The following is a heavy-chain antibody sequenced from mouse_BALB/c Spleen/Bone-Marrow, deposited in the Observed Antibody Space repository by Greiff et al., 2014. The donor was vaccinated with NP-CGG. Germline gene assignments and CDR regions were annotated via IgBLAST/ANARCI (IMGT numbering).Heavy chain of an antibody. CDR3: ARGSSWAMDY. CDR2: INPYNDGT. CDR1: GYTFTSYV. Sequence: EVKLQESGPELVKPGASVKMSCKASGYTFTSYVMHWVKQKPGQGLEWIGYINPYNDGTKYNEKFKGKAILTSDKSSSTAYMELSSLTSEGSAVYYCARGSSWAMDYWGHGTSVTVSS. V-gene: IGHV1-14*01. J-gene: IGHJ4*01. D-gene: IGHD1-1*01.